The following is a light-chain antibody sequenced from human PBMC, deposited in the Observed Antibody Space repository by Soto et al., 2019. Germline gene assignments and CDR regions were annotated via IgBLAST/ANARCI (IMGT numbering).Light chain of an antibody. J-gene: IGKJ2*01. CDR3: QQYNSWPVFT. CDR2: GAS. V-gene: IGKV3-15*01. CDR1: QSVSSN. Sequence: IVMTQSPATLSVSPGERATLSCRASQSVSSNLAWYQHKPGQAPRFLIYGASTRATGVTARFSGSGSGTEFTLTISSLQSEDFAIYYCQQYNSWPVFTFGQGTKLEVK.